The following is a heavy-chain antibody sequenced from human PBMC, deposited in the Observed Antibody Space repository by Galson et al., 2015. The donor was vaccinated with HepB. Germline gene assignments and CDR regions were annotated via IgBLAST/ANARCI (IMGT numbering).Heavy chain of an antibody. CDR2: VSGSGATT. D-gene: IGHD3-10*01. J-gene: IGHJ3*02. CDR3: AKEMVRGLSAFDI. V-gene: IGHV3-23*01. CDR1: GFTFSSYA. Sequence: SLRLSCAASGFTFSSYAMSWVRQAPGKGLEWVSAVSGSGATTYYADSVKGRFTVSRDNSKNTLYLQMNSLRAEDTAVYYCAKEMVRGLSAFDIWGQGTMVTVSS.